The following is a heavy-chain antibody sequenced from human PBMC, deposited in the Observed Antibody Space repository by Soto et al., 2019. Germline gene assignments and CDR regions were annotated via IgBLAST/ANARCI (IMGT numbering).Heavy chain of an antibody. CDR3: ARDPSTYGSGSYHFDY. D-gene: IGHD3-10*01. J-gene: IGHJ4*02. Sequence: GASVKVSCKASGYTFTSYGISWVRQAPGQGLEWMGWISAYNGNTNYAQKLQGRVTMTTDTSTSTAYMELSSLRSEDTAVYYCARDPSTYGSGSYHFDYWGQGTLVTVSS. CDR1: GYTFTSYG. V-gene: IGHV1-18*01. CDR2: ISAYNGNT.